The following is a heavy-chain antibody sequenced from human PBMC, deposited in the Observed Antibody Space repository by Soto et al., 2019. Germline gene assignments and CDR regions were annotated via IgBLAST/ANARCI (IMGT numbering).Heavy chain of an antibody. D-gene: IGHD1-26*01. CDR1: GYSFTSLD. V-gene: IGHV1-8*01. J-gene: IGHJ4*02. CDR2: MQPSSGRT. Sequence: ASVKVSRKASGYSFTSLDINWVRQTTGQGLEWMGWMQPSSGRTGYAQKFQDRVTMTRDTSINTAYMEMSSLTSDDTAFYYCARGVTAGVDYWGQGTLVTVSS. CDR3: ARGVTAGVDY.